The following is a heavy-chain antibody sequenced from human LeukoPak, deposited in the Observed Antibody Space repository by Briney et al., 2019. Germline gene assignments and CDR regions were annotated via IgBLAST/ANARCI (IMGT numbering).Heavy chain of an antibody. J-gene: IGHJ6*02. V-gene: IGHV1-8*01. D-gene: IGHD2-15*01. Sequence: ASVKVSCKASGYTFTSYDINWVRQATGQGLEWMGWMNPNSGNTGYAQKFQGRVTMTRNTSISTAYMELSSLRSEDTAVYYCAKDLTGGYWTQLEYYGMDVWGQGTTVTVSS. CDR3: AKDLTGGYWTQLEYYGMDV. CDR1: GYTFTSYD. CDR2: MNPNSGNT.